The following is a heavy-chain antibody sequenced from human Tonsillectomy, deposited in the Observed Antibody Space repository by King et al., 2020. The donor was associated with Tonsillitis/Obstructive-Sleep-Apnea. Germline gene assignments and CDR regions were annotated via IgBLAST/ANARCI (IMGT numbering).Heavy chain of an antibody. V-gene: IGHV3-15*01. D-gene: IGHD4-17*01. J-gene: IGHJ3*02. Sequence: VQLVQSGGGLVKPGGSLRLSCAASGFTLSNAWMSWVRQAPGRGVEWVGRIKSISDGGTADYTAPVKGRFTISRDGSKNTLYLQMNSLKTEDAALYYCSASTVSGAFDIWGQGTVVTVSS. CDR2: IKSISDGGTA. CDR3: SASTVSGAFDI. CDR1: GFTLSNAW.